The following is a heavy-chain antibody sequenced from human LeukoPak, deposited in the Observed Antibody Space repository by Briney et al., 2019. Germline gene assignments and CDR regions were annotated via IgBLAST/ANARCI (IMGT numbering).Heavy chain of an antibody. CDR1: GFTFSSYA. CDR2: ISYDGSNK. CDR3: ARGARRVYQPLPY. V-gene: IGHV3-30*01. D-gene: IGHD2-2*01. Sequence: GGSLRLSCAASGFTFSSYAMHWVRQAPGKGLEWVAVISYDGSNKYYADSVKGRFTISRDNSKNTLYLQMNSLRAEDTAVYYCARGARRVYQPLPYWGQGTLVTVSS. J-gene: IGHJ4*02.